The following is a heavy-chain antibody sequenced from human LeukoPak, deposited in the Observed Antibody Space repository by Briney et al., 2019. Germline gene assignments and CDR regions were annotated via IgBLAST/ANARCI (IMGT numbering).Heavy chain of an antibody. D-gene: IGHD3-10*01. CDR3: AREARDYFDY. Sequence: SETLSLTCTVSGGSISSYYWSWIRQPPGKGLEWIGYIYYSGSTNYNPSLKSRATISVDTSKNQFSMKLSSVTDADTAVYYCAREARDYFDYWGQGTLVTVSS. CDR1: GGSISSYY. V-gene: IGHV4-59*01. CDR2: IYYSGST. J-gene: IGHJ4*02.